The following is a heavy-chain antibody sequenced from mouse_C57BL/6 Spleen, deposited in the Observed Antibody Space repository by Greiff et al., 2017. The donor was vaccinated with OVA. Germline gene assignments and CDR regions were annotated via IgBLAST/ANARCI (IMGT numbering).Heavy chain of an antibody. J-gene: IGHJ2*01. Sequence: QVQLQQSGPELVKPGASVKISCKASGYAFSSSWMNWVKQRPGKGLEWIGRIYPGDGDTNYNGKFKGKATLTADKSSSTAYMQLSSLTSEDSAVYFCATPPYSNYEKGFDYWGQGTTLTVSS. CDR1: GYAFSSSW. V-gene: IGHV1-82*01. CDR3: ATPPYSNYEKGFDY. CDR2: IYPGDGDT. D-gene: IGHD2-5*01.